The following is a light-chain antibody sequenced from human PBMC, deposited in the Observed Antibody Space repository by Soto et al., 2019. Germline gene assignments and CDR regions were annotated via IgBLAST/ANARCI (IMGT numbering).Light chain of an antibody. V-gene: IGKV1-5*03. J-gene: IGKJ1*01. Sequence: DIQMTQSPSTLSASIGDRVTITCRASQSIDTSLAWYQQKPGKAPKLLIYKASSLQSGVPSRFSGSGSGTEFTLTISSLQPDDFATYSCQHYHAYSRTFGQGTKVEVK. CDR2: KAS. CDR3: QHYHAYSRT. CDR1: QSIDTS.